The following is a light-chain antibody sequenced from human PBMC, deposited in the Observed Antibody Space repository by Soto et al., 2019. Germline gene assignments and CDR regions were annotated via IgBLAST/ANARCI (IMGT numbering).Light chain of an antibody. CDR3: QQYISSPLT. J-gene: IGKJ1*01. CDR2: GAS. V-gene: IGKV3-20*01. Sequence: VLTQSPGTLSLSPGERATLSCRASQSVSNNYLAWYQQKPGQAPRLVIYGASNRATGIPDRFSGSGSGTDFTLTISRLEPEDFAVYYCQQYISSPLTFGQGTKVEIK. CDR1: QSVSNNY.